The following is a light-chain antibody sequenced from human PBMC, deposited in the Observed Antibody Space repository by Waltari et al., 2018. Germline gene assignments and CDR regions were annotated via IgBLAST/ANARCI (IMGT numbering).Light chain of an antibody. J-gene: IGKJ1*01. CDR1: ESVSPA. V-gene: IGKV3-20*01. CDR2: GAS. CDR3: QQYVRFPGA. Sequence: ENVLTQPPSTPSLSPGGRATISCRASESVSPALAWYQQKPGQAPRLLIFGASNRDIGVPDRFSGGGSGTDFSLTISTLEPEDFAVYFCQQYVRFPGAFGQGTKVDVK.